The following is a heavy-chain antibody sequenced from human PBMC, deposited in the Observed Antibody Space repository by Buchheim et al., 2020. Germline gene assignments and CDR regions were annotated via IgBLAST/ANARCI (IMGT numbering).Heavy chain of an antibody. J-gene: IGHJ4*02. CDR1: GFTFTDYA. Sequence: QVHLVESGGGVVQPGRSLRLSCAASGFTFTDYAMHWVRQAPGKGLEWVATIKYDGRNTYYVDSVKGRFTLSRDNSKNTLHLQMDSLRAEDTAVYYCARGRAYYYGSGSYARFDYWGQGA. V-gene: IGHV3-33*01. D-gene: IGHD3-10*01. CDR3: ARGRAYYYGSGSYARFDY. CDR2: IKYDGRNT.